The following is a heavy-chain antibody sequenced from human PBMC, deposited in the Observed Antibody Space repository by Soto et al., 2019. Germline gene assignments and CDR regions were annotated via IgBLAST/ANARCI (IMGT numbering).Heavy chain of an antibody. D-gene: IGHD5-12*01. CDR2: ISHLEST. Sequence: SETLSLTCTVSGASISYGGFSWSWIRQSPGKGLEWIGYISHLESTYFHPSFKSRLTMSIDRTRNQLSLKLSSVTAADMAVYYCARGGGYDSFDYWGQGVLVTVSS. CDR1: GASISYGGFS. V-gene: IGHV4-30-2*06. CDR3: ARGGGYDSFDY. J-gene: IGHJ4*02.